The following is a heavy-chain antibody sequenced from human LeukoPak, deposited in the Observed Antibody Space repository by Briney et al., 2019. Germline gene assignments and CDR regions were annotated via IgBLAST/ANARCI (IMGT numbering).Heavy chain of an antibody. CDR3: ARDGDYSDAFDI. D-gene: IGHD4-11*01. CDR1: GGSISSYY. Sequence: SETLSLTCNVSGGSISSYYWSWLRQPPGKGLEWIGHFYYSGSTDYNPSLKSRVTISIDTSKNHFSLKLRSVTAADTAVYYCARDGDYSDAFDIWGQGTMVTVSS. J-gene: IGHJ3*02. V-gene: IGHV4-59*01. CDR2: FYYSGST.